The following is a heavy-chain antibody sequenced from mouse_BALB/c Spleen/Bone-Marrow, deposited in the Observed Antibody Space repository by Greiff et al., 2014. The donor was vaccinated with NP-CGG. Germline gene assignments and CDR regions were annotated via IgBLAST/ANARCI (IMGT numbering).Heavy chain of an antibody. Sequence: VKLVESGAELVRPGSSVKISCKASGYPFSSYWMNWVKQRPGQGLEWIGQIYPGDGETNYNGKFKGNATLTADKFSSTAYMRLISLTSEDSAVYFCARKYGDYWGQGTTLTVSS. D-gene: IGHD2-10*02. CDR3: ARKYGDY. V-gene: IGHV1-80*01. CDR1: GYPFSSYW. J-gene: IGHJ2*01. CDR2: IYPGDGET.